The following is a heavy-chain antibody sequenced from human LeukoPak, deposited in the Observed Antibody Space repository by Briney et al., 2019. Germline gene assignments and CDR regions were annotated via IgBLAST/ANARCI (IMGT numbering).Heavy chain of an antibody. CDR1: GGSISSYY. CDR3: ARVVGGYSSSWYPHMYGMDV. J-gene: IGHJ6*02. CDR2: IYYSGST. Sequence: PSETLSLTCTVSGGSISSYYWSWIRQPPGQGLEWIGYIYYSGSTNYNPSLKSRVTISVDTSKNQFSLKLSSVTAADTAVYYCARVVGGYSSSWYPHMYGMDVWGQGTTVTVSS. D-gene: IGHD6-13*01. V-gene: IGHV4-59*01.